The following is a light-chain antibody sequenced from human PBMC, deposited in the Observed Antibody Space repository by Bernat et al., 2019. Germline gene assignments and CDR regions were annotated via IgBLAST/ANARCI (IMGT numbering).Light chain of an antibody. CDR1: SGHSSYA. CDR3: QTWGTGSRWV. V-gene: IGLV4-69*01. J-gene: IGLJ3*02. Sequence: QLVLTQSPSASASLGASVKLTCTLSSGHSSYAIAWHQQQPEKGPRYLMKLNSDGSHSKGDGIPDRFSGSSSGAGRYLTISSLQSEDEADYCWQTWGTGSRWVFGGGTKLTVL. CDR2: LNSDGSH.